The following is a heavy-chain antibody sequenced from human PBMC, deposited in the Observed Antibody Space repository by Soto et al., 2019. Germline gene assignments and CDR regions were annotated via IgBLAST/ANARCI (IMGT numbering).Heavy chain of an antibody. V-gene: IGHV1-69*06. D-gene: IGHD4-17*01. CDR3: ARDYGDYDGWFDP. J-gene: IGHJ5*02. Sequence: SVKVSCKASGGTFSSYAISWVRQAPGQGLEWMGGIIPIFGTANYAQRFQGRVTITADKSTSTAYMELSSLRSEDTAVYYCARDYGDYDGWFDPWGHGTLVTVSS. CDR2: IIPIFGTA. CDR1: GGTFSSYA.